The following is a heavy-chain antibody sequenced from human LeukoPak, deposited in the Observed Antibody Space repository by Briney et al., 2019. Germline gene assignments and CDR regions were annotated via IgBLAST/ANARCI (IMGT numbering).Heavy chain of an antibody. CDR3: VRRRVGATYNWFDP. D-gene: IGHD1-26*01. J-gene: IGHJ5*02. V-gene: IGHV1-8*01. CDR2: MNPNSGNT. Sequence: ASVKVSCKASGYTFTSCDINWVRQATGQGLEWMGWMNPNSGNTGYAQKFQGRVTMTRNTSISTAYMELSSLRSEDTAVYYCVRRRVGATYNWFDPWGQGTLVTVSS. CDR1: GYTFTSCD.